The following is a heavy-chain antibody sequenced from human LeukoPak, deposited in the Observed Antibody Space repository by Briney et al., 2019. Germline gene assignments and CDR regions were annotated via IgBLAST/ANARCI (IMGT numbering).Heavy chain of an antibody. CDR1: GGTFSSCA. J-gene: IGHJ3*02. V-gene: IGHV1-69*13. D-gene: IGHD3-22*01. CDR2: IIPIFGTA. Sequence: GASVKVSCKASGGTFSSCAISWVRQAPGQGLEWMGGIIPIFGTANYAQKFQGRVTITADESTSTAYMELSSLRSEDTAVYYCAREYTHYYDSSGYYYHAFDIWGQGTMVTVSS. CDR3: AREYTHYYDSSGYYYHAFDI.